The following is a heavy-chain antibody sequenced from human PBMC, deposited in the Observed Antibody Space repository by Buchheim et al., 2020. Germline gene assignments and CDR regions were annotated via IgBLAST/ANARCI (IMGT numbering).Heavy chain of an antibody. D-gene: IGHD2-8*02. J-gene: IGHJ6*02. CDR1: GFTFSSYG. Sequence: QVQLVESGGGVVQPGRSLRLSCAASGFTFSSYGMHWVRQAPGKGLEGVAVIWYDGSNKYYADSVKGRFTISRDNSKKTLYLQMNSLRAEDTAVYYCARDCTGGVCYLYYYYGMDVWGQGTT. CDR3: ARDCTGGVCYLYYYYGMDV. V-gene: IGHV3-33*01. CDR2: IWYDGSNK.